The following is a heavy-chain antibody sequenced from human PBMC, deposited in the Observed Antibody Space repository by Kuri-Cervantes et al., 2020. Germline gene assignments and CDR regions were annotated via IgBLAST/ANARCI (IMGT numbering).Heavy chain of an antibody. Sequence: GSLRLSCAVSSGSISSSNWWSWVRQPPGKGLEWIGEIYHSGSTNYNPSLKSRVTISVDKSKNQFSLKLSSVTAADTAVYYCAKMGYYGSGSQHTRSAGRVPKTYYFDYWGQGTLVTVSS. D-gene: IGHD3-10*01. CDR1: SGSISSSNW. J-gene: IGHJ4*02. V-gene: IGHV4-4*02. CDR2: IYHSGST. CDR3: AKMGYYGSGSQHTRSAGRVPKTYYFDY.